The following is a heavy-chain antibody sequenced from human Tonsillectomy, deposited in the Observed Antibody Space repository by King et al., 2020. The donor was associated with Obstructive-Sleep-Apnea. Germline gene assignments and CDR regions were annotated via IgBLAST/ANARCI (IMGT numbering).Heavy chain of an antibody. CDR2: ISWNSGAI. Sequence: VQLVQSGGGLVQPGRSLRLSCAASGFTFDDYAMHWVRQAPGKGLEWVSGISWNSGAIAYADSVKGRFTISRDNAKNFLYLQMNSLRAEDTALYYCTNAFGEFHDYWGLGTLVTVSS. D-gene: IGHD3-10*01. J-gene: IGHJ4*02. CDR1: GFTFDDYA. CDR3: TNAFGEFHDY. V-gene: IGHV3-9*01.